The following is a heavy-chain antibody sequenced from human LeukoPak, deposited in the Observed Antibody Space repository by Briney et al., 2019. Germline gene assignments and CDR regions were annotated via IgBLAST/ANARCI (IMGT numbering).Heavy chain of an antibody. D-gene: IGHD4-17*01. V-gene: IGHV3-7*01. CDR2: IKKDGSEK. CDR1: GFTFSNYW. CDR3: ARDLQDGVPTGY. Sequence: GGSLRLSCAASGFTFSNYWMTWVRQAPGKGLEWVANIKKDGSEKYYVESLEGRFAISRDNVKNSLYLQMNSLRAEGTAVYYCARDLQDGVPTGYWGQGTLVIVS. J-gene: IGHJ4*02.